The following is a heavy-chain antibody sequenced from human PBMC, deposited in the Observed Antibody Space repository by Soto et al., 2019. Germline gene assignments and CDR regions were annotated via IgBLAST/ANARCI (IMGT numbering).Heavy chain of an antibody. D-gene: IGHD6-6*01. CDR3: ARGSFSSSSSWFDP. CDR2: IYYSGNT. Sequence: QVQLQESGPGLVKPSQTLSLTCSVSGGSISSGDYYWTWIRQHPGKGLEWIGYIYYSGNTYYNPALQIRVSLSLDTSKTQFSLNLYSVTAAATAMYYCARGSFSSSSSWFDPWGQGTLVTVSS. J-gene: IGHJ5*02. CDR1: GGSISSGDYY. V-gene: IGHV4-31*03.